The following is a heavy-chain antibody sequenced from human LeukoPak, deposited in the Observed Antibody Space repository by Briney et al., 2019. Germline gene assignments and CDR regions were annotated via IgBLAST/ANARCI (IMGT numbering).Heavy chain of an antibody. V-gene: IGHV3-48*02. CDR2: ISSSSSTI. CDR1: GFTFSSYS. CDR3: ARDGYGDYPLGASKVGDY. Sequence: PGGSLRLSRAASGFTFSSYSMNWVRQAPGKGLEWISYISSSSSTIYYADSVKGRFTISRDNAKNSLYLQMDSLRDEDTAVYYCARDGYGDYPLGASKVGDYWGQGTLVTVSS. J-gene: IGHJ4*02. D-gene: IGHD4-17*01.